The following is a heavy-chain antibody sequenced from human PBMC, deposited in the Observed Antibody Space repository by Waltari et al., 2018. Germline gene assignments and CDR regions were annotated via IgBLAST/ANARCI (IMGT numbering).Heavy chain of an antibody. CDR1: GGSISSYY. CDR2: IYYSGST. V-gene: IGHV4-59*01. D-gene: IGHD3-3*01. Sequence: QVQPQESGPGLVKPSETLSLTCTVSGGSISSYYWSWIRQPPGQGLEWIGYIYYSGSTNYNPSLKSRVTISVDTSKNQFSLKLSSVTAADTAVYYCARDRFGNDFWSGYWGWFDPWGQGTLVTVSS. J-gene: IGHJ5*02. CDR3: ARDRFGNDFWSGYWGWFDP.